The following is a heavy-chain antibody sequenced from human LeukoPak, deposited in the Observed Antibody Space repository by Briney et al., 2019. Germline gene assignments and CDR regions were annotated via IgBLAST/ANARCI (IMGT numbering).Heavy chain of an antibody. CDR2: IRYDGSNK. J-gene: IGHJ4*02. V-gene: IGHV3-30*02. D-gene: IGHD3-10*01. CDR3: AKGPLPYYGSGSYYFDY. Sequence: PGGSLRLSCAASGFTFSSYGMHWVRQAPGKGLEWVAFIRYDGSNKYYADSVKGRFTISRDNSKNTLYLQMNSLRAEDTAVYYCAKGPLPYYGSGSYYFDYWGQGTLVTVSS. CDR1: GFTFSSYG.